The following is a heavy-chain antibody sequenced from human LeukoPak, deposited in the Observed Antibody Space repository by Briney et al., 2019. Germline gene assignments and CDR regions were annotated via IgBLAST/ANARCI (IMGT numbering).Heavy chain of an antibody. D-gene: IGHD5-24*01. CDR3: ARRDDYNQGIDY. CDR1: GGSITSYF. CDR2: ISYTGST. V-gene: IGHV4-59*01. J-gene: IGHJ4*02. Sequence: SETLSLTCTVSGGSITSYFWSWIRQPPGKGLEWIGYISYTGSTNYNPSLKSRVTMSVDTSKKQLSLRLTSVTAADTAVHYCARRDDYNQGIDYWGQGALVTVSS.